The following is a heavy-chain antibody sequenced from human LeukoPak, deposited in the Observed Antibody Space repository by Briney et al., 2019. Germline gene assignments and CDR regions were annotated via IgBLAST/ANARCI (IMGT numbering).Heavy chain of an antibody. J-gene: IGHJ4*02. CDR3: ARRGAASSGSYYFDY. Sequence: SETLSLTCTVSGGSVTSSTFSWAWIRQPPGKGLEWIGNIYTSGNTYYNPSLKSRVTMSVDTSKNQCSLKLSSVTAADTAVYYCARRGAASSGSYYFDYWGQGTLVTVSS. CDR1: GGSVTSSTFS. CDR2: IYTSGNT. V-gene: IGHV4-39*01. D-gene: IGHD6-19*01.